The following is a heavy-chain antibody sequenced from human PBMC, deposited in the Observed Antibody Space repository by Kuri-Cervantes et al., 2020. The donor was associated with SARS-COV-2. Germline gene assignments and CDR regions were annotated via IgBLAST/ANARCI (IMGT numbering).Heavy chain of an antibody. Sequence: ASVKVSCKASGYTLTSYGISWVRQAPGQGLEWMGWISAYNGNTNYAQKLQGRVTMTTDTSTGTAYMELSSLRSDDTAVYYCARDRGPQAMFDPWGQGTLVTVSS. CDR2: ISAYNGNT. CDR3: ARDRGPQAMFDP. J-gene: IGHJ5*02. V-gene: IGHV1-18*01. CDR1: GYTLTSYG.